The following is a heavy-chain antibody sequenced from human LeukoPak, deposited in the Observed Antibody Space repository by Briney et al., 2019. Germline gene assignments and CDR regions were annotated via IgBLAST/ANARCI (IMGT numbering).Heavy chain of an antibody. D-gene: IGHD3-3*01. CDR2: INPNSGGT. J-gene: IGHJ4*02. V-gene: IGHV1-2*02. Sequence: ASVKVSCKASGYTFTGYYMHWMRQAPGQGLEWMGWINPNSGGTNYAQKFQGRVTMTRDTSISTAYMELSRLRSDDTAVYYCARGGPIRITIFGVVIIPVLGYWGQGTLVTVSS. CDR1: GYTFTGYY. CDR3: ARGGPIRITIFGVVIIPVLGY.